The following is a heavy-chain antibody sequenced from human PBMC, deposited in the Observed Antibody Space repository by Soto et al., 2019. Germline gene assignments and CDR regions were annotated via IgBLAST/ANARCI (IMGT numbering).Heavy chain of an antibody. V-gene: IGHV1-18*01. J-gene: IGHJ5*02. CDR2: ISTYNGNT. CDR3: ARTYGNSWYRP. Sequence: QVQLVQSGAEVKKPGASVKVSCKASGYTFTSYGITWVRQAPGQGLEWMGWISTYNGNTNYAQNLQGRVTMTTDTSTNTAYMERRSLRSDDTAVYYCARTYGNSWYRPWGQGTLVTVSS. CDR1: GYTFTSYG. D-gene: IGHD6-13*01.